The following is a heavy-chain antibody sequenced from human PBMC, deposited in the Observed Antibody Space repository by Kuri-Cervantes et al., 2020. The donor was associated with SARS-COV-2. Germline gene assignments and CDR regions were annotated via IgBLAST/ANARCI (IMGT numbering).Heavy chain of an antibody. D-gene: IGHD3-10*01. CDR2: IRYDGSNK. CDR1: XXTFSSYS. V-gene: IGHV3-30*02. J-gene: IGHJ6*03. CDR3: XXDFGXRGFSXYYYMDV. Sequence: GESLKIXXAAXXXTFSSYSMNWVRQAPGKGXEWVAXIRYDGSNKYYADSVKGRFTISRDNSKXXLYLQMNSLRAEDTAVYYCXXDFGXRGFSXYYYMDVWGKGTTVTVSS.